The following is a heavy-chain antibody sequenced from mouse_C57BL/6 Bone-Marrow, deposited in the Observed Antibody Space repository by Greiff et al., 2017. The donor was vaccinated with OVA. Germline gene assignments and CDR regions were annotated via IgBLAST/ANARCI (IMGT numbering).Heavy chain of an antibody. V-gene: IGHV1-55*01. Sequence: VQLQQSGAELVKPGASVKMSCKASGYTFTSYWITWVKQRPGQGLEWIGDIYPGSGSTNYNEKFKSKATLTVDTASSTAYMQLSSLTSADSAVYYCAKKIYSLYAMDYWGQGTSVTVSS. D-gene: IGHD2-12*01. CDR3: AKKIYSLYAMDY. CDR2: IYPGSGST. CDR1: GYTFTSYW. J-gene: IGHJ4*01.